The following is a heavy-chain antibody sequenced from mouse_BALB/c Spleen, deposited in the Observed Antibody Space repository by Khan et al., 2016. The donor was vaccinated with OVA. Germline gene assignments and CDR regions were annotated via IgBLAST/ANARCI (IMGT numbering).Heavy chain of an antibody. V-gene: IGHV1-9*01. J-gene: IGHJ3*01. CDR2: ILPGSGRT. CDR1: GYTFSSYW. D-gene: IGHD1-1*01. CDR3: ARGNYYGGSSWFAY. Sequence: QVQLKQSGAELMKPGASVKISCKATGYTFSSYWIKWVKQRPGHGLEWIGEILPGSGRTYYNEKFKGKATFTADTSSNTAYIQLSSLTSEDSAVYYCARGNYYGGSSWFAYWGQGTLVTVSA.